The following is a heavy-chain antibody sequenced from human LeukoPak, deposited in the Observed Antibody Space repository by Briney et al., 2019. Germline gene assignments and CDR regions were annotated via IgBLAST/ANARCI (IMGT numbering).Heavy chain of an antibody. CDR3: ARNVYYFDY. CDR1: GFTFSSYA. CDR2: ISYDGSNK. J-gene: IGHJ4*02. D-gene: IGHD5/OR15-5a*01. Sequence: PGRSLRLSCAASGFTFSSYAMHWVRQAPGKGLEWVAVISYDGSNKYYADSVKGRFTISRDNSKNTLYLQMNSLRVEDTAVYFCARNVYYFDYWGQGTLVTVSS. V-gene: IGHV3-30-3*01.